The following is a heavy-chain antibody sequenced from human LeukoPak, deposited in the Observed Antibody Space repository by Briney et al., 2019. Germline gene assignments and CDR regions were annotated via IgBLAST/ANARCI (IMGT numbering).Heavy chain of an antibody. Sequence: GGSLRLSRAVSGITLSNYGMSWVRQAPGKGLEWVAGISDSGGRISYADSVKGRFTISRDNPKNTLYLQMNSLRAEDTAVYFCAKRGVVIRVILVGFHKEAYYFDSWGQGALVTVSS. CDR3: AKRGVVIRVILVGFHKEAYYFDS. V-gene: IGHV3-23*01. D-gene: IGHD3-22*01. CDR2: ISDSGGRI. J-gene: IGHJ4*02. CDR1: GITLSNYG.